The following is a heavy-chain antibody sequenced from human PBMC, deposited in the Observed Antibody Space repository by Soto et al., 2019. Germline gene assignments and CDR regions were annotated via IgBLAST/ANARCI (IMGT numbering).Heavy chain of an antibody. J-gene: IGHJ6*02. Sequence: SVGSLRLSCTASGFTFGDYAMSWVRQAPGKGLEWVGFIRSKAYGGTTEYAASVKGRFTISRDDSKSIAYLQMNSLKTEDTAVYYCTRDQQLVPSYCSGGSCYFPPYYYYAMDVWGHGTTVTV. CDR3: TRDQQLVPSYCSGGSCYFPPYYYYAMDV. D-gene: IGHD2-15*01. V-gene: IGHV3-49*04. CDR1: GFTFGDYA. CDR2: IRSKAYGGTT.